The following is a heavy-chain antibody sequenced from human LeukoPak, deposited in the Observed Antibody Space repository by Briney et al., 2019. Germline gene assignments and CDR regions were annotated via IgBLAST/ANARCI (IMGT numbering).Heavy chain of an antibody. V-gene: IGHV1-8*03. CDR2: MNPNSGNT. Sequence: ASVKVSCKASGYTFTSYDINWVRQATGQGLEWMGWMNPNSGNTGYAQKFQGRVTITRNTSISTAYMELSSLRSEDTAVYYCARGTSGVIVLDIWGQGTMVTVSS. CDR1: GYTFTSYD. CDR3: ARGTSGVIVLDI. D-gene: IGHD3-22*01. J-gene: IGHJ3*02.